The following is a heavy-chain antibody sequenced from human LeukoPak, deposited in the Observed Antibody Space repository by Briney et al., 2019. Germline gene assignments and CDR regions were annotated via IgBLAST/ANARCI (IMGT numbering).Heavy chain of an antibody. CDR1: GFTFHHYS. CDR3: AKDSNTGGYSFGS. V-gene: IGHV3-43*01. J-gene: IGHJ4*02. Sequence: GGSLRLSCAASGFTFHHYSMHWVRQPPGKGLEWVSLISWDGGITYYADSVRGGFTISRDNGKNSLSLEMNSLRTEDTALYYCAKDSNTGGYSFGSWGQGTLVTVTS. CDR2: ISWDGGIT. D-gene: IGHD5-12*01.